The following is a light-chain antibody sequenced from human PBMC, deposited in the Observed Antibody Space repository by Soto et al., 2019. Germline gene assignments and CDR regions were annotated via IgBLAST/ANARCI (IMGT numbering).Light chain of an antibody. Sequence: EIVLTQSPGTLSLSKGERATLSCRASQSVSSSYLAWYQQKPGQAPRLLIYAASTRATGVPDRFSGSGSGTEFTLTINSLQSEDFAVYYCQQYNNWPRTFGQGTKVDI. V-gene: IGKV3D-15*01. CDR2: AAS. CDR1: QSVSSSY. J-gene: IGKJ1*01. CDR3: QQYNNWPRT.